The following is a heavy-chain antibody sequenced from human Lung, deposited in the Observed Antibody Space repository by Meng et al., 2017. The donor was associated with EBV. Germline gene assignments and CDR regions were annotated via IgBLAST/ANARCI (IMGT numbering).Heavy chain of an antibody. CDR3: ANAGRFGESLGDY. CDR2: IYYTGSS. CDR1: GGSVISGGYY. V-gene: IGHV4-31*03. Sequence: GQLQESGPGLVQPSPTLSLTCTVSGGSVISGGYYWSWIRQQPGKGPEWIGYIYYTGSSFYNPSLKSRVTISVDTSKNQFSLNLSSVTAADTAVYYCANAGRFGESLGDYWGQGILVTVSS. D-gene: IGHD3-10*01. J-gene: IGHJ4*02.